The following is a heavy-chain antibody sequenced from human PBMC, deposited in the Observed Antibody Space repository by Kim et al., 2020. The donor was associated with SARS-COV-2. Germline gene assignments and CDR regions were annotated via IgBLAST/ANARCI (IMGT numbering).Heavy chain of an antibody. CDR1: GFTFSSYG. V-gene: IGHV3-33*01. D-gene: IGHD2-2*01. CDR2: IWYDGSNK. Sequence: GGSLRLSCAASGFTFSSYGMHWVRQAPGKGLEWVAVIWYDGSNKYYADSVKGRFTISRDNSKKTLYLQMNSLRAEDTAVYYCARGSSTSTIDIWGQGTMVTVSS. J-gene: IGHJ3*02. CDR3: ARGSSTSTIDI.